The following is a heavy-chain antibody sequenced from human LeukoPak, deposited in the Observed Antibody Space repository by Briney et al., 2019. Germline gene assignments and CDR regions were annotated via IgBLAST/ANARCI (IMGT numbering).Heavy chain of an antibody. CDR1: GFTFSNAW. CDR3: TREDFWNYVV. D-gene: IGHD1-7*01. CDR2: IKSKTDGGTT. V-gene: IGHV3-15*01. Sequence: NPGGSLRLSCAASGFTFSNAWMSWVRQAPGKGLEWVGRIKSKTDGGTTDYAAPVKGRFTISRDDSKNKLYIQMNSLRTDDTAVYYCTREDFWNYVVWGQGTLVSVSS. J-gene: IGHJ4*02.